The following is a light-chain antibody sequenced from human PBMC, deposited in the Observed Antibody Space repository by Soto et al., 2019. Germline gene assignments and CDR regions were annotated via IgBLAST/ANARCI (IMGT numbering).Light chain of an antibody. J-gene: IGKJ5*01. V-gene: IGKV1-33*01. CDR1: QSISNY. CDR3: QQYYNVPIT. Sequence: DIQMTLSPSSQSAPVEDSVIITCRASQSISNYLDWYQQKPGKAPRLLIFAASSMDTGIPSRFSGSGSGTDFTFTISSLQSEDIATYYCQQYYNVPITFGQGTRLEIK. CDR2: AAS.